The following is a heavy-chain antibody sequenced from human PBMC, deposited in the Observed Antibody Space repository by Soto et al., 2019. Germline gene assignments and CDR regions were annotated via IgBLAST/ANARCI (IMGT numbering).Heavy chain of an antibody. CDR3: AGKYDNSGYYFQTDWYFDL. J-gene: IGHJ2*01. CDR2: IIPVLDIT. CDR1: GGTLSSYI. D-gene: IGHD3-22*01. V-gene: IGHV1-69*02. Sequence: QVQLVQSGAEVKKPGSSVKVSCKASGGTLSSYIISWVRQAPGQGLEWMGRIIPVLDITNYAQKFQGRGTXTXDKXTNTAYMELSSLRSEDTAVYYGAGKYDNSGYYFQTDWYFDLWGRGTLVTVSS.